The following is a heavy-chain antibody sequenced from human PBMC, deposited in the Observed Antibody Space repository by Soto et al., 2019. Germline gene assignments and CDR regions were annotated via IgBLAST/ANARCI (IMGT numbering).Heavy chain of an antibody. J-gene: IGHJ4*02. CDR1: GGAIRSSGYY. Sequence: SELLSLTCKVSGGAIRSSGYYWGSIRQPRRRVLEWVGSIYYSWNTYYIPSLKSRVTISVDTSNNQDYLKLSSVTAADTAVYYCARESEDLTSNFDYWGQGTLVTVSS. V-gene: IGHV4-39*02. CDR3: ARESEDLTSNFDY. CDR2: IYYSWNT.